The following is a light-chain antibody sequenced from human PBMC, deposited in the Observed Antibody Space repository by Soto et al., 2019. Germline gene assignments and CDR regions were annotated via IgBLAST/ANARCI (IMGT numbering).Light chain of an antibody. Sequence: EFVFTQSPSTMSLYPGEGATLSCRASQSVSTYLAWYQQKPGQAPRLLIYGASTRATDVPDRFSGSGSGADFTLTISRLEPEDFAVYHCQQYDSSPRTFGQGTKVDIK. CDR3: QQYDSSPRT. V-gene: IGKV3-20*01. CDR2: GAS. CDR1: QSVSTY. J-gene: IGKJ1*01.